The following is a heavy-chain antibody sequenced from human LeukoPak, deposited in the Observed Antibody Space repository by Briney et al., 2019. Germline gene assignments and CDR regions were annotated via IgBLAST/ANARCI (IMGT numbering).Heavy chain of an antibody. CDR2: INPNSGGT. J-gene: IGHJ4*02. CDR1: GYTFTGYY. Sequence: ASVKVSCKASGYTFTGYYMHWVRQAPGQGLEWMGWINPNSGGTNYAQKFQGRVTMTRDTSISTAYMELSRLRSDDTAVYYCARDLCSGGSCHFDYWGQGILVTVSS. D-gene: IGHD2-15*01. CDR3: ARDLCSGGSCHFDY. V-gene: IGHV1-2*02.